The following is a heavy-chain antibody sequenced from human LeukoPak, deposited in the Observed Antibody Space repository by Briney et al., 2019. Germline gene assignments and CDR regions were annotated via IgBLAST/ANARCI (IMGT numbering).Heavy chain of an antibody. CDR1: GFTLSTYW. CDR2: IKEDGSEK. V-gene: IGHV3-7*04. CDR3: ARARLAVSGNYFEN. J-gene: IGHJ4*02. D-gene: IGHD6-19*01. Sequence: GGSLRLSCAASGFTLSTYWMSWVRQAPGKGLEWVANIKEDGSEKYYVDSVKGRFTISRDNAKNSLYLQMYSLRVEDTAVYHCARARLAVSGNYFENWGQGTLVTVSS.